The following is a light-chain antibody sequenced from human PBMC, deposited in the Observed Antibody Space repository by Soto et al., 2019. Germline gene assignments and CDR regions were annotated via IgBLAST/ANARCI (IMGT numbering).Light chain of an antibody. CDR2: EVS. V-gene: IGLV2-14*01. CDR1: SSDVGGYKY. J-gene: IGLJ2*01. Sequence: QSALTQPASVSGSPGQSITISCTGTSSDVGGYKYVSWYQQHPGKGPKLMIYEVSNRPSGVSNRFSGSKSGNTASLTISGLQAEDEADYYCSSYTSSSSVVFGGGTKVNVL. CDR3: SSYTSSSSVV.